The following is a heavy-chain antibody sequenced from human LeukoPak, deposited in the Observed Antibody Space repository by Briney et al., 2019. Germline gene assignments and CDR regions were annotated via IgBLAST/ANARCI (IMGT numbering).Heavy chain of an antibody. D-gene: IGHD3-10*01. J-gene: IGHJ3*02. CDR1: GGSFSGYY. V-gene: IGHV3-23*01. CDR2: ISGSGGST. CDR3: AKDALGSGSYYGYDDAFDI. Sequence: ETLSLTCAVYGGSFSGYYWSWIRQAPGKGLEWVSAISGSGGSTYYADSVKGRFTISRDNSKNTLYLQMNSLRAEDTAVYYCAKDALGSGSYYGYDDAFDIWGQGTMVTVSS.